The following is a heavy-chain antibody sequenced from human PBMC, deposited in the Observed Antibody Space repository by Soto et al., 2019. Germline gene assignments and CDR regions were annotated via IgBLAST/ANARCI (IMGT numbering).Heavy chain of an antibody. V-gene: IGHV1-18*01. Sequence: QVQLVQSGAEVKKPGASVKVSCKASGYTFTSYGISWVRQAPGQGLEWMGWISAYNGNTNYAQKLQGRVTMTTDTSXXTAYMELRSLRSDDTAVYYCAREDGGWSTYYGMDVWGQGTTVTVSS. CDR1: GYTFTSYG. CDR2: ISAYNGNT. J-gene: IGHJ6*02. D-gene: IGHD6-19*01. CDR3: AREDGGWSTYYGMDV.